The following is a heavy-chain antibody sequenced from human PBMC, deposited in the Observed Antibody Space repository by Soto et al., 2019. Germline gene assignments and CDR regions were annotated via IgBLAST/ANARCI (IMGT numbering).Heavy chain of an antibody. Sequence: LSLTCTVSGGSISSGDFYWSWIRQPPGRGLEWIGYISYSGSTYYNTSLKSRVTISVDTSKNQFSLKLNSVTAADTAVYYCARGGPTGGSYKYNWFDPWGQGTLVTVSS. CDR3: ARGGPTGGSYKYNWFDP. CDR1: GGSISSGDFY. CDR2: ISYSGST. V-gene: IGHV4-30-4*01. J-gene: IGHJ5*02. D-gene: IGHD2-15*01.